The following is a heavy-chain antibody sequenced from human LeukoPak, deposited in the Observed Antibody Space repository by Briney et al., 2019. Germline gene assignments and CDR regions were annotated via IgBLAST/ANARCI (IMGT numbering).Heavy chain of an antibody. CDR1: GFTVSSNY. CDR2: IYSGGST. J-gene: IGHJ4*02. CDR3: ARARGPIAARGFDY. V-gene: IGHV3-53*01. Sequence: GGSLRLSCAASGFTVSSNYISWVRQAPGKGLEWVSVIYSGGSTYYADSGKGRFTISRDNSKNTLYLQMNSLRAEDTAVYYCARARGPIAARGFDYWGQGTLVTVSS. D-gene: IGHD6-13*01.